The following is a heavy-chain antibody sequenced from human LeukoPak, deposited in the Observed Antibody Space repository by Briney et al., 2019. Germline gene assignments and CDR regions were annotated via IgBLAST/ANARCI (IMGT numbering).Heavy chain of an antibody. CDR2: VYYSGGV. V-gene: IGHV4-39*01. Sequence: PSETLSLTCNVSGDSIYTSTYYWDWIRQPPGQGLEWIGSVYYSGGVFYNPSLKSRVAISIDTSKDQFSLKLNSVTAADAAVYYCARGTYYDFWSGYYTRRYFDYWGQGTLVTVSS. CDR3: ARGTYYDFWSGYYTRRYFDY. CDR1: GDSIYTSTYY. D-gene: IGHD3-3*01. J-gene: IGHJ4*02.